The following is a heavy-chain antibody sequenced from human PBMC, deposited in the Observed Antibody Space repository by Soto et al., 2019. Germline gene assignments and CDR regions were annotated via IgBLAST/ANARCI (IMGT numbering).Heavy chain of an antibody. D-gene: IGHD1-26*01. CDR3: ERIGGIVDTGTWIQ. V-gene: IGHV5-51*01. CDR2: IYPGDSDT. J-gene: IGHJ4*02. CDR1: GYRFSTYW. Sequence: GESLKISCKASGYRFSTYWIGWVRQRPGKGPEWMAIIYPGDSDTRENPSFQGQVTISADKSSNTVHLQWRSLKASDTAIYYCERIGGIVDTGTWIQWGQGTPVTVSS.